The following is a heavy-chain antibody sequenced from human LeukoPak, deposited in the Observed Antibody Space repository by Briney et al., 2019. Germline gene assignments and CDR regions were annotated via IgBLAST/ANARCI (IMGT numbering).Heavy chain of an antibody. CDR3: ARLGGDTYYFGSASYPNWYFDL. CDR2: IYPDDSDT. J-gene: IGHJ2*01. V-gene: IGHV5-51*01. CDR1: GYTLTSYW. Sequence: GESLKISCQASGYTLTSYWIGWVRQMPGKGLECMGIIYPDDSDTTYSPSFQGQVTISADKSFSTAYLQWSSLKASDTAIYYCARLGGDTYYFGSASYPNWYFDLWGRGTLVTVSS. D-gene: IGHD3-10*01.